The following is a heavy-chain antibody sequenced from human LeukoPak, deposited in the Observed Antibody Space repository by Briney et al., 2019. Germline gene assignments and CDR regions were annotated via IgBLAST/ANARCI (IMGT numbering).Heavy chain of an antibody. Sequence: GGSLRLSCAASGFTFSSYAMSWVRQAPGKGLEWVSAISGSGGSTYYADSVKGRFTISRDNSKNTLYLQMNSLRAEDMAVYYCANGQQLAPFDYWGQGTLVTVSS. CDR2: ISGSGGST. CDR1: GFTFSSYA. J-gene: IGHJ4*02. V-gene: IGHV3-23*01. CDR3: ANGQQLAPFDY. D-gene: IGHD6-13*01.